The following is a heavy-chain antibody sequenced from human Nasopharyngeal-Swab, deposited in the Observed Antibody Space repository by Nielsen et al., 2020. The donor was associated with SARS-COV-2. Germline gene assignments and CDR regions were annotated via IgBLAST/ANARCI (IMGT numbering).Heavy chain of an antibody. J-gene: IGHJ4*02. Sequence: GGSLTLSCAASGFTFSSYSMNWVRQAPGKGLEWVSYISSSSSTIYYADSVKGRFTISRDNAKNSLYLQMNSLRDEDTAVYYCARAHYDSSGYYYFDYWGQGTLVTVSS. CDR2: ISSSSSTI. V-gene: IGHV3-48*02. D-gene: IGHD3-22*01. CDR1: GFTFSSYS. CDR3: ARAHYDSSGYYYFDY.